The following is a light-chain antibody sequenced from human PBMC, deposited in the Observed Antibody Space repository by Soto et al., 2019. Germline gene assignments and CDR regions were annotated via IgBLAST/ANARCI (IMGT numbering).Light chain of an antibody. CDR1: QSVGTN. Sequence: EIVMTQSPATQSVSPGESATLSCRASQSVGTNLAWYQQKPGQAPGLLISGASTRATGIPARFSGSGSGTEFTLTISSLQSEDFAIYYCQQYDNWPQLTFGGGTKLEIK. CDR3: QQYDNWPQLT. V-gene: IGKV3-15*01. J-gene: IGKJ4*01. CDR2: GAS.